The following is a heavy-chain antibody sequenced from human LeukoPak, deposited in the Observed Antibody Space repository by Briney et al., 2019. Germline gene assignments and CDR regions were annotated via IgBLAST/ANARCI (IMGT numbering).Heavy chain of an antibody. CDR3: ARDLAIVVVIMDSHDAFDI. CDR1: GYTFTGYY. CDR2: INPNSGGT. Sequence: GASVKVSCKASGYTFTGYYMHWVRQAPGQGLEWMGWINPNSGGTNYAQKFQGRVTMTRDTSISTAYMELSRLRSDDTAVYYCARDLAIVVVIMDSHDAFDIWGQGTMVTVSS. J-gene: IGHJ3*02. V-gene: IGHV1-2*02. D-gene: IGHD3-22*01.